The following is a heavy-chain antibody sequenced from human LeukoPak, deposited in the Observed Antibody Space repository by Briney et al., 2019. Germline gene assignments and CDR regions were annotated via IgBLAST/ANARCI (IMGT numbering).Heavy chain of an antibody. CDR1: GFTFSSYS. V-gene: IGHV3-74*01. D-gene: IGHD6-19*01. CDR2: IKSDGSST. J-gene: IGHJ4*02. Sequence: GGSLRLSCAASGFTFSSYSMNWVRQAPGKGLVWVSRIKSDGSSTSYADSVKGRFTISRDNAKNTLYLQMNSLRAEDTAMYYCARRGAVAGTFDYWGQGTLVTVSS. CDR3: ARRGAVAGTFDY.